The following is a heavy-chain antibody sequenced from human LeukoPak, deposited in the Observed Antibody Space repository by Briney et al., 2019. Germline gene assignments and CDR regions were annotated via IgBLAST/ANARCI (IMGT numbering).Heavy chain of an antibody. J-gene: IGHJ4*02. CDR2: ISLTGRT. CDR3: TRESGPYCPFGH. V-gene: IGHV4-4*02. CDR1: GGSITSTNW. D-gene: IGHD1-26*01. Sequence: SGTLSLTCGVSGGSITSTNWWSWVRQPPGQGLAWIGEISLTGRTNYNPSLIGRVIMSLDESRNQLSLTLTSVTAADTAMYYCTRESGPYCPFGHWGQGTLVVVPS.